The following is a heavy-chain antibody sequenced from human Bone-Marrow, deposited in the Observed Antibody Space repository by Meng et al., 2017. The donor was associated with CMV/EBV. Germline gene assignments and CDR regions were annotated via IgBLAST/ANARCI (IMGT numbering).Heavy chain of an antibody. Sequence: GGSLRLSCAASGFTFSSYWMHWVRQAPGKGLVWVSRLDSDGSITSYADSVKGRFTISRDNAKNTLYLRMNSLRAEDTAVDYCANDLDDFRSGPYAFDIWGQGTMVTVSS. V-gene: IGHV3-74*01. CDR2: LDSDGSIT. D-gene: IGHD3-3*01. CDR3: ANDLDDFRSGPYAFDI. CDR1: GFTFSSYW. J-gene: IGHJ3*02.